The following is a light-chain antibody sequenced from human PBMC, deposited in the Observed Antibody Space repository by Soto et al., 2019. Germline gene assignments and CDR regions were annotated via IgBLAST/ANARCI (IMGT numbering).Light chain of an antibody. CDR2: RAS. J-gene: IGKJ4*01. CDR3: QQYASSPLT. V-gene: IGKV3-20*01. Sequence: EIVLTQSPGTLSLSPGERATLSCRASQSVGRDFLAWYQHKPGQAPRLRINRASSSATGIPDRFSGSGAGTDCIITISRLEPEDFALYYGQQYASSPLTLGGGTKVELK. CDR1: QSVGRDF.